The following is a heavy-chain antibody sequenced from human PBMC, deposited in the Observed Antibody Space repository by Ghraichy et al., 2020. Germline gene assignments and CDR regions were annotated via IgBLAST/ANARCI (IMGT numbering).Heavy chain of an antibody. CDR1: GYTFTGYY. Sequence: ASVKVSCKASGYTFTGYYMHWVRQAPGQGLEWMGWINPNSGGTNYAQKFQGRVTMTRDTSISTAYMELSRLRSDDTAVYYCARDRTLITSYYGMDVWGQGTTVTVSS. CDR3: ARDRTLITSYYGMDV. CDR2: INPNSGGT. J-gene: IGHJ6*02. V-gene: IGHV1-2*02. D-gene: IGHD3-22*01.